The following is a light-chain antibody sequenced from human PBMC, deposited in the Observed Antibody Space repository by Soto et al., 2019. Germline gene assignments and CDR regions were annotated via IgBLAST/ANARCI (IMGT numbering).Light chain of an antibody. CDR3: QQYNNWPLT. V-gene: IGKV3-15*01. CDR2: GAS. J-gene: IGKJ4*01. Sequence: EIVMTQSPATLSVSPGERATLSCRASQSVSSNLACFLEIPGQAPRLLIYGASTRATGIPARFSGSGSGTEFTLTISSLHSEDFAVYYSQQYNNWPLTFGGGTKVEIK. CDR1: QSVSSN.